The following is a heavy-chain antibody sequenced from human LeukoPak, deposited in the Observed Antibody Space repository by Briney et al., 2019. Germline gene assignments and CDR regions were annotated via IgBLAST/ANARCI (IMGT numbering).Heavy chain of an antibody. V-gene: IGHV1-69*13. CDR2: IIPIFGTA. CDR1: GGTFSSYA. D-gene: IGHD2-15*01. Sequence: AAPVKVSCKASGGTFSSYAISWVRQAPGQGLEWMGGIIPIFGTANYAQKFQGRVTITADESTSTAYMELSSLRSEDTAVYYCARGQDMASLDYWGQGTLVTVSS. CDR3: ARGQDMASLDY. J-gene: IGHJ4*02.